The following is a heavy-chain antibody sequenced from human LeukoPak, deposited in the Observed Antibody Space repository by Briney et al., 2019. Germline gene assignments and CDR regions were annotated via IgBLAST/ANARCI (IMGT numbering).Heavy chain of an antibody. Sequence: GGSLRLSCAASGFSFNTYHMNWVRQAPGKGLEWVSYISSDSTNIHYADSLKGRFTVSRDNTENSLYLQVNGLRGDDTAIYYCAREGSHLDAFDIWGQGTIVTVSS. CDR3: AREGSHLDAFDI. J-gene: IGHJ3*02. CDR2: ISSDSTNI. D-gene: IGHD3-10*01. CDR1: GFSFNTYH. V-gene: IGHV3-21*01.